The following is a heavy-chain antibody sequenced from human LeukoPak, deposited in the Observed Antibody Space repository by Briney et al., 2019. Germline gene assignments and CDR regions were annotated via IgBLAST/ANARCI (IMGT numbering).Heavy chain of an antibody. V-gene: IGHV3-9*01. D-gene: IGHD5-18*01. CDR3: AKDMGGYSYGYDY. J-gene: IGHJ4*02. CDR1: GFTFDDYA. Sequence: GRSLRLSCAASGFTFDDYAMHWVRQAPGKGLEWVSGISWNSGSIDYADSVKGRFTISRDNAKNSLYLQMNSLRAEDTVLYYCAKDMGGYSYGYDYWGQGTLVTVSS. CDR2: ISWNSGSI.